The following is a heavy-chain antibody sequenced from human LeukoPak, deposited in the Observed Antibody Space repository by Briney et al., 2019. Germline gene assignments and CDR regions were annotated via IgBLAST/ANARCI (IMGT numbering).Heavy chain of an antibody. CDR2: INHSGST. D-gene: IGHD1-14*01. CDR3: ASEGIRDYYYYIMDV. J-gene: IGHJ6*03. Sequence: SETLSLTCAVYGGSFSDYYWSWIRQPPGEGLEWIGEINHSGSTNYNPSLKSRVTISIDTSKNQFSLKLSSVTAADTAVYYCASEGIRDYYYYIMDVWGKGTTVTISS. V-gene: IGHV4-34*01. CDR1: GGSFSDYY.